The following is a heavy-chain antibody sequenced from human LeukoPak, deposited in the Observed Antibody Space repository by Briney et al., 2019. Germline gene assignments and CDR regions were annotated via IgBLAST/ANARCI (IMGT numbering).Heavy chain of an antibody. J-gene: IGHJ5*02. Sequence: PGGSLRLSCAASGVTFSSYWMSWVRQAPGKGLEWVANIKQDGSEKYYVDSVKGRFTISRDNAKNSLYLQMNSLRAEDTAVYYCARDGEYSSGWLNWLDPWGQGTLVTVSS. CDR1: GVTFSSYW. CDR2: IKQDGSEK. D-gene: IGHD6-19*01. V-gene: IGHV3-7*01. CDR3: ARDGEYSSGWLNWLDP.